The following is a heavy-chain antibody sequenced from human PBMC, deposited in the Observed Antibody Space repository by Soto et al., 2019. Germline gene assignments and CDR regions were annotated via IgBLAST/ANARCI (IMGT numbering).Heavy chain of an antibody. CDR2: IIPIFGTA. Sequence: SVKVSCKASGGTFSSYAISWVRQAPGQGLEWMGGIIPIFGTANYAQKFQGRVTITADESTSTAYMELSSLRSEGTAVYYCARGSDPSSSSRFYYYYGMDVWGQGTTVTVSS. J-gene: IGHJ6*02. CDR1: GGTFSSYA. V-gene: IGHV1-69*13. D-gene: IGHD6-6*01. CDR3: ARGSDPSSSSRFYYYYGMDV.